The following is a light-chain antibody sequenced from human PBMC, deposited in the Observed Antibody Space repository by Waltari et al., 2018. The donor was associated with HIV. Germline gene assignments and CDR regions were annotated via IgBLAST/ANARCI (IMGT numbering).Light chain of an antibody. CDR2: DAS. J-gene: IGKJ4*01. V-gene: IGKV3-11*01. CDR1: ESVSRY. Sequence: EIVLTQSPATLSLSPGEGATLSCRASESVSRYVAWYQQKPGQPPRLLIYDASNRASGVPARFRGSGSGTDFTLTISRLEPEDFAVYCCQQRTTWPPGLTFGGGTKVEI. CDR3: QQRTTWPPGLT.